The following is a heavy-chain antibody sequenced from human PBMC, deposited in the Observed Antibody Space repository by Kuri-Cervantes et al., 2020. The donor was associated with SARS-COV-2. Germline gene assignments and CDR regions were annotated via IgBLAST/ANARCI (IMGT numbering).Heavy chain of an antibody. CDR1: GFTFSSYS. CDR2: ISSSSSTI. CDR3: ARDLRDEQ. J-gene: IGHJ4*02. V-gene: IGHV3-48*01. D-gene: IGHD3-10*01. Sequence: GESLKISCAASGFTFSSYSMNWVRQAPGKGLEWVSYISSSSSTIYYADSVKGRFTISRNNSKNTLYLQMNSLRAEDTAVYYCARDLRDEQWGQGTLVTVSS.